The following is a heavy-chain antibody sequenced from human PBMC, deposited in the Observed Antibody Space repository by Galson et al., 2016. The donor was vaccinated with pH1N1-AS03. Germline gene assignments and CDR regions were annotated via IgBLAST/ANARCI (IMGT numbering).Heavy chain of an antibody. J-gene: IGHJ3*02. Sequence: QSGAEVKKPGESLKISCKGSGPSFSSYWIGWVRQMPGKGLEWMGIIDPDDSDTTYSPSFQGQVTISADKSISTASSTAYLEWRSLKASDTAMYYCATSVTVVRGGYDAFDIWGQGTMVTVSS. D-gene: IGHD3-10*01. CDR1: GPSFSSYW. CDR2: IDPDDSDT. CDR3: ATSVTVVRGGYDAFDI. V-gene: IGHV5-51*03.